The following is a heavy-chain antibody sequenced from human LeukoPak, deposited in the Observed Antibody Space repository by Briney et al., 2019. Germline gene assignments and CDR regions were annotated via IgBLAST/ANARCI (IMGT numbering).Heavy chain of an antibody. V-gene: IGHV1-69*05. J-gene: IGHJ2*01. CDR1: GGTFSSYA. CDR2: IIPIFGTA. CDR3: ARGVYCSSTSCLSPLLWYFDL. D-gene: IGHD2-2*01. Sequence: SVKVSCKASGGTFSSYAISWVRQAPGQGLEWMGGIIPIFGTANYAQKFQGRVTITTDESTSTAYMELSSLRSEDTAVYYCARGVYCSSTSCLSPLLWYFDLWGRDTLVTVSS.